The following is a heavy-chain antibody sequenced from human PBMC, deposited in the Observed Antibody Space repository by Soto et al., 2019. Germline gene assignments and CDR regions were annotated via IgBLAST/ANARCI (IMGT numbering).Heavy chain of an antibody. Sequence: SETLSLTCTVSGGSISSYYWSWIRQPPGKGLEWIGYIYYSGSTNYNPSLKSRVTISVDTSKNQFSLKLSSVTAADTAVYYCARGVEYSSSFFYFDYWGQGTLVTVSS. CDR1: GGSISSYY. V-gene: IGHV4-59*01. J-gene: IGHJ4*02. CDR2: IYYSGST. CDR3: ARGVEYSSSFFYFDY. D-gene: IGHD6-6*01.